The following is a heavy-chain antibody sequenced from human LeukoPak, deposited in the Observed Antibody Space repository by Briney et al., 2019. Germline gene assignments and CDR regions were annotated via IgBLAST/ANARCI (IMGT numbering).Heavy chain of an antibody. D-gene: IGHD2-15*01. CDR2: ISGSGGST. CDR1: GFTFSSYA. J-gene: IGHJ4*02. V-gene: IGHV3-23*01. CDR3: AKTRIAGLYYFDY. Sequence: PGGSLRLSCAASGFTFSSYAMSWVRQAPGKGLEWVSAISGSGGSTYYADSVKGRFTISRDSSKNTLYLQMNSLRAEDTAVYYCAKTRIAGLYYFDYWGQGTLVTVSS.